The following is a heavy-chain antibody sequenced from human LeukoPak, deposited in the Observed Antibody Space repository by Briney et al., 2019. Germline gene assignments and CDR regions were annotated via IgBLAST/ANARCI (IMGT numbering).Heavy chain of an antibody. CDR1: GGTFSSYA. J-gene: IGHJ6*03. V-gene: IGHV1-69*05. CDR3: ARAKGYGTYYYYYMDV. Sequence: SVKVSCKASGGTFSSYAISWVRQAPGQGLEWMGRIIPIFGTANYAQKFQGRVTITTDESTSTAYKELSSLRSEDTAVYYCARAKGYGTYYYYYMDVWGKGTTVTVSS. CDR2: IIPIFGTA. D-gene: IGHD6-13*01.